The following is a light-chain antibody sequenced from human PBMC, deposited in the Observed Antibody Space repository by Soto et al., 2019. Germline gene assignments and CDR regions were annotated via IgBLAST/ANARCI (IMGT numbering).Light chain of an antibody. V-gene: IGLV2-14*01. CDR3: SSYSSSDTLYV. J-gene: IGLJ1*01. Sequence: QSALTQPASVSWSPGQSITISCTGTRSDVGAYNYVSWYQNHPGKAPKLIIYEVSNRPSGVSNRFSGSKSGNTASLTISGLQAEDEADYYCSSYSSSDTLYVFGSGTKVTVL. CDR2: EVS. CDR1: RSDVGAYNY.